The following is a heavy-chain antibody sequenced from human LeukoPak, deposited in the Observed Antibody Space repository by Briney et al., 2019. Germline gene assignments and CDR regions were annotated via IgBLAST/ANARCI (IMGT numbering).Heavy chain of an antibody. V-gene: IGHV1-2*02. CDR2: INPNSGGT. CDR1: GYTFIGYY. D-gene: IGHD3-3*01. Sequence: ASVKVSYKASGYTFIGYYIYWVRQAPGQGLEWMGWINPNSGGTNYAQKFQGRVTMTRDTSISTAYMELSRLRSDDTAVYYCARDRRGDFWSGHNWFDPWGQGTLVTVSS. CDR3: ARDRRGDFWSGHNWFDP. J-gene: IGHJ5*02.